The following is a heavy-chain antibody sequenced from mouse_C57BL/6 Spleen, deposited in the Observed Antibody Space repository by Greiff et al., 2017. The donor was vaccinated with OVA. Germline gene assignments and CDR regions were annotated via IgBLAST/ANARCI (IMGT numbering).Heavy chain of an antibody. CDR3: ALLTSWFAC. Sequence: QVQLQQPGAELVKPGASVKLSCKASGYTFTSYWMHWVKQRPGQGLEWIGMIHPNSGSTNYNEKFKSKATLTVDKSSSTAYMQLSSLTSEDSAVYYCALLTSWFACWGQVTLVTVSA. V-gene: IGHV1-64*01. D-gene: IGHD6-1*01. CDR2: IHPNSGST. J-gene: IGHJ3*01. CDR1: GYTFTSYW.